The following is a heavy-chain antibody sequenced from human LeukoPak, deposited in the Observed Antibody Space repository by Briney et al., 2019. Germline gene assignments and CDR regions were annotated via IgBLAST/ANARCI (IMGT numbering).Heavy chain of an antibody. J-gene: IGHJ2*01. D-gene: IGHD2-2*01. CDR3: ARGQYHLLYWYFDL. V-gene: IGHV4-4*07. Sequence: SETVSLTCTVSGGSISSYYWSWIRQPAGKGLEWIGRIYSSGSTNYNPSLKRRVTMSVDTSKNQFSLKLSSVTAADTAVYYCARGQYHLLYWYFDLWGRGTLVTVSS. CDR2: IYSSGST. CDR1: GGSISSYY.